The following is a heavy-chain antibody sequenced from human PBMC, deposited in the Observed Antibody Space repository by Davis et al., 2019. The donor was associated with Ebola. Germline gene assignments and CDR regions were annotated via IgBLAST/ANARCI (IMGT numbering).Heavy chain of an antibody. CDR2: IYYSGST. J-gene: IGHJ5*02. V-gene: IGHV4-39*01. Sequence: SETLSLTCTVSGGSISSGGYYWSWIRQHPGKGLEWIGYIYYSGSTYYNPSLKSRVTISVDTSKNQFSLKLSSVTAADTAVYYCARGYNWNYEIVHNWFDPWGQGTLVTVSS. CDR3: ARGYNWNYEIVHNWFDP. D-gene: IGHD1-7*01. CDR1: GGSISSGGYY.